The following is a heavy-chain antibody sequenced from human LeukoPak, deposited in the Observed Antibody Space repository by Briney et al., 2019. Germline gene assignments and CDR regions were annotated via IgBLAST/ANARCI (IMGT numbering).Heavy chain of an antibody. Sequence: EASVKVSCKASGYTFSSYGINWVRQAPGQGLEWMGWISAYNGNTNYAQKLQGRVTMTTDTSTSTAYMELRSLRSDDTAVYYCARVVGGSYYSANCFDYWGQGTLVTVSS. CDR1: GYTFSSYG. CDR3: ARVVGGSYYSANCFDY. J-gene: IGHJ4*02. D-gene: IGHD1-26*01. V-gene: IGHV1-18*01. CDR2: ISAYNGNT.